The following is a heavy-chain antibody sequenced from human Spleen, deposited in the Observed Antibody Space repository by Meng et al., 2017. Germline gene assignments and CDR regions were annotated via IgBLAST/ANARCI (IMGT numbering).Heavy chain of an antibody. V-gene: IGHV3-33*01. CDR1: GFTFSSYG. Sequence: GESLKISCAASGFTFSSYGMHWVRQAPGKGLEWVAVIWYDGSNEYYADSAKGRFTISRDNAKNSLYLQMNSLRAEDTAVYYCAREIVVVSGPLTGDWGQGTLVTVSS. J-gene: IGHJ4*02. CDR2: IWYDGSNE. D-gene: IGHD3-22*01. CDR3: AREIVVVSGPLTGD.